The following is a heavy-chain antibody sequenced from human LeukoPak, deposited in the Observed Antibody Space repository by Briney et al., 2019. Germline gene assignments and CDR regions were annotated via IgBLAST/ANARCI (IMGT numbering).Heavy chain of an antibody. J-gene: IGHJ5*02. CDR1: GGSISSYY. CDR2: IYYSGST. D-gene: IGHD1-14*01. CDR3: ARGGRSRRWFDP. V-gene: IGHV4-59*01. Sequence: PSETLSLTCTVSGGSISSYYWSWIRQPPGKGLEWIGYIYYSGSTNYNPSLKSRVTISVDTSKNQFSLKLSSVTAADTAVYYCARGGRSRRWFDPWGQGTLVTVSS.